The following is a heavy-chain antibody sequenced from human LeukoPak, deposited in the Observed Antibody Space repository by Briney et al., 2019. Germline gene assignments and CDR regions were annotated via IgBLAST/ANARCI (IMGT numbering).Heavy chain of an antibody. CDR1: GSTFSSYA. CDR3: AKDAPVVVVPAAMFDV. J-gene: IGHJ6*02. Sequence: GGSLRLSCAASGSTFSSYAMSWVHQAPGKGLEWVSAISGSGGSTYYADSVKGRFTISRDNSKNTLYLQMNSLRAEDTAVYYCAKDAPVVVVPAAMFDVWGQGTTVTVSS. V-gene: IGHV3-23*01. CDR2: ISGSGGST. D-gene: IGHD2-2*01.